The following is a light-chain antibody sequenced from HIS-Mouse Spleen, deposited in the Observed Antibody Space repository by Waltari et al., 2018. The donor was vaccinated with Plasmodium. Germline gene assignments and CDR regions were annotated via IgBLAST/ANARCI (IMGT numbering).Light chain of an antibody. CDR3: QQRSNGPLT. CDR2: DAS. V-gene: IGKV3-11*01. CDR1: QSVSSY. Sequence: EIVLTQSPATLSLSPGERATLSCRASQSVSSYLAWYQQKPGQAPRLRIYDASNRATGIPARFSGSASGTDFTLTISSLEPEDFAVYYCQQRSNGPLTFGGGTKVEIK. J-gene: IGKJ4*01.